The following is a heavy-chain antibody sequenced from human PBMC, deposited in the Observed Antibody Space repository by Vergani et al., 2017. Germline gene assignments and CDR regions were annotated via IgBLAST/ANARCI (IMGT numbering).Heavy chain of an antibody. CDR3: ARRGYSSSSFWSYYYYMDV. V-gene: IGHV1-24*01. CDR1: GYTLTELS. D-gene: IGHD6-6*01. CDR2: FDPEDGET. Sequence: QVQLVQSGAEVKKPGASVKVSCKVSGYTLTELSMHWVRQAPGKGLEWMGGFDPEDGETIYAQKFQGRVTMTEDTSTDTAYMELSSLRSEDTAVYYCARRGYSSSSFWSYYYYMDVWGKGTTVTVSS. J-gene: IGHJ6*03.